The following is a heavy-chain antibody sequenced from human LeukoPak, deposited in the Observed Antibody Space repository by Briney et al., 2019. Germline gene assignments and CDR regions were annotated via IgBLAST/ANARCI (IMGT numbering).Heavy chain of an antibody. V-gene: IGHV3-23*01. CDR2: ISGSAGST. CDR3: AKGRSRDGYNYYFDY. Sequence: GGSLRLSCAASGFTFSSYAMSWVRQAPGKGLEWVSAISGSAGSTYYADSVKGRFTISRDNSKNTLYLQMNSLRAEDTAVYYCAKGRSRDGYNYYFDYWGQGTLVTVSS. CDR1: GFTFSSYA. D-gene: IGHD5-24*01. J-gene: IGHJ4*02.